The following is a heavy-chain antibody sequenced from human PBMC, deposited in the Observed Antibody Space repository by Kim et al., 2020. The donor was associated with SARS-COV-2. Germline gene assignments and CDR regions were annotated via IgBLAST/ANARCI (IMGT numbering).Heavy chain of an antibody. D-gene: IGHD6-13*01. CDR3: TENMHGSNWHFRGIDA. CDR2: ISGTDTNR. V-gene: IGHV3-23*01. J-gene: IGHJ6*02. CDR1: GFTFNNYA. Sequence: GGSLRLSCVASGFTFNNYAMTWVRQAPGKGLEWVSGISGTDTNRYYVGSVKGRFTISRDNSKNTLYLQMNSLRPEDTALYYCTENMHGSNWHFRGIDAWGQGTTVTVSS.